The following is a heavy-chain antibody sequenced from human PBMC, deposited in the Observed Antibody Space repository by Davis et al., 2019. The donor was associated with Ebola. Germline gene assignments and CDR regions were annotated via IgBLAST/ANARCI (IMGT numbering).Heavy chain of an antibody. CDR2: ISWNSGSI. D-gene: IGHD2-2*01. CDR3: ARAGIVVVPVNYYGMDV. V-gene: IGHV3-9*01. J-gene: IGHJ6*02. CDR1: GFTFDDYA. Sequence: SLKISCAASGFTFDDYAMHWVRQAPGRGLEWVSGISWNSGSIGYADSVKGRFTISRDNSKNTLYLQMNRLRAEDTAVYYCARAGIVVVPVNYYGMDVWGQGTTVTVSS.